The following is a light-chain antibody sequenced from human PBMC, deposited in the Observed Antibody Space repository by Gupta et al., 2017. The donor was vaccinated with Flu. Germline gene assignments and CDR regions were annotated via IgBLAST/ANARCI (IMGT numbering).Light chain of an antibody. V-gene: IGKV1-6*01. CDR3: LQDDNSPLT. CDR1: QDIGNE. J-gene: IGKJ4*01. CDR2: GAS. Sequence: AIQMSHSPSSLSASVGDRVTLACRASQDIGNELGWYQQKPGKAPKILIYGASSLHSGVPSRFSGSGSGTDFTLTISSLQPEDFANYYCLQDDNSPLTFGGGTKVEIK.